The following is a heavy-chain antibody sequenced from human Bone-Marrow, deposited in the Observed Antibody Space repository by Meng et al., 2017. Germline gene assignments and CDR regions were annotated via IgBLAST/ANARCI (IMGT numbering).Heavy chain of an antibody. CDR2: IRWNSGTL. CDR1: GFTFEDYA. V-gene: IGHV3-9*01. D-gene: IGHD6-19*01. Sequence: SLKISCAASGFTFEDYAMHWVRQAPGKGLEWVSGIRWNSGTLGYAKSVDGRFTISRDNAKNSLDLQMISLRAEDTASYFCTRGGAWQWLAPSDYWGQGTLVTVSS. J-gene: IGHJ4*02. CDR3: TRGGAWQWLAPSDY.